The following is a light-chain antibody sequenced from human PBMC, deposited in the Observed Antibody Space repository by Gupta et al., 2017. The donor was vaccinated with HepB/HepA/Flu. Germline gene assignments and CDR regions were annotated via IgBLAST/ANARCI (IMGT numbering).Light chain of an antibody. CDR3: LLSDGGAYV. CDR1: TGAITSGYY. CDR2: STS. J-gene: IGLJ1*01. Sequence: QTVVTQEPSLPVSPGGTVTLTCASSTGAITSGYYPNWFQQKPGTASRALIYSTSNKHSWTTARSSGSVLGGTAALTLSGVQPEDEDEYYCLLSDGGAYVFGTGIKFTVL. V-gene: IGLV7-43*01.